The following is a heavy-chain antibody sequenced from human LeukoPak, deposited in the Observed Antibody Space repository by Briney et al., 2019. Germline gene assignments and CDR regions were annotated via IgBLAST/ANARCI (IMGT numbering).Heavy chain of an antibody. CDR3: AASWSYQNWFDP. J-gene: IGHJ5*02. V-gene: IGHV4-39*07. Sequence: PSETLSLTCTVSGGSISSSSYYWGWIRQPPGKGLEWIGSIYYSGSTYYNPSLKSRVTISVDTSKNQFSLQLSSVTAADAAVYYCAASWSYQNWFDPWGQGTLVTVSS. CDR1: GGSISSSSYY. CDR2: IYYSGST. D-gene: IGHD2-15*01.